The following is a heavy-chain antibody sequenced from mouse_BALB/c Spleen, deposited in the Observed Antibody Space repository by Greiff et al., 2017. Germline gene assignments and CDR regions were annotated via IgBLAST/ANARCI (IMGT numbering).Heavy chain of an antibody. CDR1: GFSLTSYG. Sequence: QVQLQQSGPGLVAPSQSLSITCTVSGFSLTSYGVHWVRQPPGKGLEWLGVIWAGGSTNYNSALMSRLSISKDNSKSQVFLKMNSLQTDDTAMYYCARESGYDGDYYAMDYWGQGTSVTVSS. D-gene: IGHD2-14*01. CDR3: ARESGYDGDYYAMDY. V-gene: IGHV2-9*02. J-gene: IGHJ4*01. CDR2: IWAGGST.